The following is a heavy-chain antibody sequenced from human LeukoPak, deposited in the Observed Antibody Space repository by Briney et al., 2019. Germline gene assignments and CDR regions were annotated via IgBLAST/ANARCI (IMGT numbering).Heavy chain of an antibody. CDR2: IYHSGST. Sequence: SETLSLTCTVSGGSISSGGYYWSWIRQPPGKGLEWIGYIYHSGSTYYNPSLKSRVTISVDRSKNQFSLKLSSVTAADTAVYYCARDREPYYDFWSGSVSWGQGTLVTVSS. J-gene: IGHJ4*02. CDR1: GGSISSGGYY. V-gene: IGHV4-30-2*01. CDR3: ARDREPYYDFWSGSVS. D-gene: IGHD3-3*01.